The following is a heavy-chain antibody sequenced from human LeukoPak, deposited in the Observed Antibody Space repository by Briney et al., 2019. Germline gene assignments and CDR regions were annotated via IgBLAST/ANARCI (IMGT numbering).Heavy chain of an antibody. D-gene: IGHD7-27*01. V-gene: IGHV4-4*07. CDR3: ARDLSNRGRDYYYYMDV. CDR1: GGSISSYY. J-gene: IGHJ6*03. CDR2: IYTSGST. Sequence: SETLSLTCTVSGGSISSYYWSWIRQPAGKGLEWIERIYTSGSTNYNPSLKSRLTMSVDTSKNQFSLKLSSVTAADTAVYYCARDLSNRGRDYYYYMDVWGKGTTVTVSS.